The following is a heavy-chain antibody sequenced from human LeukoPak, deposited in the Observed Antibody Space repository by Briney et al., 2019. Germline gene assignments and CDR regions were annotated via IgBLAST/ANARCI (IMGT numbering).Heavy chain of an antibody. Sequence: SETLSLTCTVSGGSIRSSYYYWGWIRQPPGKGLEWIGSIYDSGSTYYNPSLKSRVTISVDTSKNQFSLKLSSVTTADTAVYYCARDRGGSYYHFDSWGQGTLVTVSS. J-gene: IGHJ4*02. CDR3: ARDRGGSYYHFDS. D-gene: IGHD1-26*01. CDR2: IYDSGST. CDR1: GGSIRSSYYY. V-gene: IGHV4-39*07.